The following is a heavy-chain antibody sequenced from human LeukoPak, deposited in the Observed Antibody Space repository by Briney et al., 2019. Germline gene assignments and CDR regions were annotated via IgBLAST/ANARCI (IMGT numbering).Heavy chain of an antibody. CDR1: GFTFSDYG. CDR2: IRHDGSNK. V-gene: IGHV3-33*06. D-gene: IGHD2-2*01. Sequence: GRSLRLSCAASGFTFSDYGMSWVRKAPGKGLEWVAVIRHDGSNKYYADSVKGRFTISRDNFKNTLYLQMNSLGAEDTAMYYCAKASSASPSCLNLWGQGTLVTVSS. J-gene: IGHJ5*02. CDR3: AKASSASPSCLNL.